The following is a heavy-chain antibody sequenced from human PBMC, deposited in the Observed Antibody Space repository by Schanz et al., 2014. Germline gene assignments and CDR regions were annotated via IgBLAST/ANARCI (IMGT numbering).Heavy chain of an antibody. D-gene: IGHD3-16*01. V-gene: IGHV3-33*01. CDR3: EQDTLSCFSALPQSFDI. J-gene: IGHJ3*02. CDR1: GFTFSSYG. CDR2: IWYDGNNK. Sequence: VQLVESGGGLVQPGGSLRLSCAASGFTFSSYGMHWVRQAPGKGLEWVAVIWYDGNNKFYADSVKGRFIISRDNSKKKRESQMNSLAGGGKEGEEGEQDTLSCFSALPQSFDIFRPGTMVTVSS.